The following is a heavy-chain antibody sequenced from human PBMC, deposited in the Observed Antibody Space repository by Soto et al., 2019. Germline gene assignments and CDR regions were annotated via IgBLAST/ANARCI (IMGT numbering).Heavy chain of an antibody. D-gene: IGHD4-17*01. CDR1: GGSISSYY. Sequence: SETLSLTCTFSGGSISSYYWSWIRQPPGKGLEWIGYIYYSGSTNYNPSLKSRVTISVDTSKNQFSLKLSSVTAADTAVYYCARADYGDYYFDYCGQGTLVTVSS. V-gene: IGHV4-59*01. J-gene: IGHJ4*02. CDR2: IYYSGST. CDR3: ARADYGDYYFDY.